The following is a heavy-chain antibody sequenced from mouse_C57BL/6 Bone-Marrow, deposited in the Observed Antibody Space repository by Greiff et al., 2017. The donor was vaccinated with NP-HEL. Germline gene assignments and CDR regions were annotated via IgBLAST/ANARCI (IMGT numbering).Heavy chain of an antibody. J-gene: IGHJ2*01. D-gene: IGHD1-1*01. Sequence: EVQLQQSGTVLARPGASVKMSCKTSGYTFTSYWMHWVKQRPGQGLEWIGAIYPGNSDTSYNQKFKGKAKLTAVTSASTAYMELSSLTNEDSAVYYCRGFYDYGSSFFFDYWGQGTTLTVSS. CDR2: IYPGNSDT. V-gene: IGHV1-5*01. CDR1: GYTFTSYW. CDR3: RGFYDYGSSFFFDY.